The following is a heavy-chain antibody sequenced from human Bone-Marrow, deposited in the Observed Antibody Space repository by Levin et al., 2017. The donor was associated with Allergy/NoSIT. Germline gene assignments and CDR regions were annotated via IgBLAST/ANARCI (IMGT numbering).Heavy chain of an antibody. V-gene: IGHV4-61*03. CDR1: GTSINSGSNY. CDR3: ARDLDYYYYMDV. J-gene: IGHJ6*03. CDR2: IDYRGAT. Sequence: GSLRLSCSVSGTSINSGSNYWSWIRQSPGKGLEWIGCIDYRGATKYNPSLRSRVTISADTSKNRFSLSLTSVTAADTAVYYCARDLDYYYYMDVWGKGTTVTVSS.